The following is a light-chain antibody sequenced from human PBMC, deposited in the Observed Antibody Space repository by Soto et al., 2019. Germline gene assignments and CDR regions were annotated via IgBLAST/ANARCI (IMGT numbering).Light chain of an antibody. J-gene: IGKJ1*01. Sequence: DIQMTQSPSTLSASVGDRVTITCRASQSISHWLAWYQQKPGKVPKLLIYDASNLESGVPSRFSGSGSGTDFTLTISGLQPDDFTTYYCQQYNSYSRAFGQGTKVDLK. CDR3: QQYNSYSRA. V-gene: IGKV1-5*01. CDR1: QSISHW. CDR2: DAS.